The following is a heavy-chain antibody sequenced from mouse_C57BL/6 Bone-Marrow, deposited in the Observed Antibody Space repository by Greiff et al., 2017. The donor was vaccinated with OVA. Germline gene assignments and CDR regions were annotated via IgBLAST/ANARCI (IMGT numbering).Heavy chain of an antibody. J-gene: IGHJ2*01. V-gene: IGHV5-4*01. CDR2: ISDGGSYT. Sequence: DVQLVESGGGLVKPGGSLKLSCAASGFTFSSYAMSWVRQTPEKRLEWVATISDGGSYTYYPDNVKGRFTISRDNAKNNLYLQMSHLKSEDTAMYYCARDGITGTGDYWGQGTTLTVSS. CDR1: GFTFSSYA. CDR3: ARDGITGTGDY. D-gene: IGHD4-1*01.